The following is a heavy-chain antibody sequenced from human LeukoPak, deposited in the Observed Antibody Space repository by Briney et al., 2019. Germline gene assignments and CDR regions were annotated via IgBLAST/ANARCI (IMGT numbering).Heavy chain of an antibody. V-gene: IGHV3-30*04. J-gene: IGHJ4*02. CDR3: ARDLGCTYFDWLFCWGDLDY. CDR2: ISYDGSNK. CDR1: GFTFSSYA. D-gene: IGHD3-9*01. Sequence: PGGSLRLSCAASGFTFSSYAMHWVRQAPGKGLEWVAVISYDGSNKYYADSVKGRFTISRDNSKNTLYLQMNSLRAEDTAVYYCARDLGCTYFDWLFCWGDLDYWGQGTLVTISS.